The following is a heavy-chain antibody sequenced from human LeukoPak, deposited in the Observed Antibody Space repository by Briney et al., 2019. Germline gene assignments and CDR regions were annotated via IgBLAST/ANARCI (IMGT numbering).Heavy chain of an antibody. J-gene: IGHJ3*02. V-gene: IGHV1-8*01. D-gene: IGHD3-22*01. CDR3: ARIYYSNAFDI. CDR1: GYTFTNFD. CDR2: MNPKTGNT. Sequence: ASVKVSCKAPGYTFTNFDINWVRQATGQGLEWMGWMNPKTGNTGSAQKFQGRVTITGDTSISTVYMELSSLRSEDTAVYYCARIYYSNAFDIWGQGTMVTVSS.